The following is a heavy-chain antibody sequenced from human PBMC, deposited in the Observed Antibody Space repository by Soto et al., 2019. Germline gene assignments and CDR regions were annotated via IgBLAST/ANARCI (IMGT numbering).Heavy chain of an antibody. V-gene: IGHV4-59*01. Sequence: SETLSLTCSVSGVSITNYYWTWIRLPPGKGLEWIGYVYHTGNTFYNPSLKSRVTISLDTPKNQVSLSLRSVTAADTAVYYCAREQYNWRLWGQGTLVTVSS. J-gene: IGHJ4*02. D-gene: IGHD1-20*01. CDR2: VYHTGNT. CDR1: GVSITNYY. CDR3: AREQYNWRL.